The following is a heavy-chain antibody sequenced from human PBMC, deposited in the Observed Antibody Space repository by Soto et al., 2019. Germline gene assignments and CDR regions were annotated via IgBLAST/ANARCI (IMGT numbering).Heavy chain of an antibody. CDR1: GYSFTSYW. D-gene: IGHD6-25*01. J-gene: IGHJ6*02. V-gene: IGHV5-10-1*01. Sequence: GESLKISCKGSGYSFTSYWISWVRQMPGKGLEWMGRIDPSDSYTNYSPSFQCHVTISADKSISTANLQWSSRKASDTAMYYCARDFQRYYYYHGMVFWGQGTTVTVSS. CDR3: ARDFQRYYYYHGMVF. CDR2: IDPSDSYT.